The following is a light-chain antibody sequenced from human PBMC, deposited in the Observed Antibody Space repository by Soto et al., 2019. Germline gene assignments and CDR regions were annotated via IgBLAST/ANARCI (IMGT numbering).Light chain of an antibody. CDR2: EVT. J-gene: IGLJ1*01. V-gene: IGLV2-14*01. CDR1: SSDVGGYNY. CDR3: ISYTSGTSPYV. Sequence: QSALTQPASVSGSPGQSITISCTGTSSDVGGYNYVSWYQHHPGKAPKLIIYEVTNRPSGVSNRFSGSKSGNTASLTISGLQAEDDSDYYCISYTSGTSPYVFGTGTKLTV.